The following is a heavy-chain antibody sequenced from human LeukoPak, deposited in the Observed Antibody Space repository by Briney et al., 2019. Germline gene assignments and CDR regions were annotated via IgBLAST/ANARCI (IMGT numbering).Heavy chain of an antibody. Sequence: PGGSLRLSCAASGFTFSNAWMSWVRQAPGKGLEWVGRIKSKTDGGTPGYAAPVKGRFTISRDDSKTTLYLQMNSLQTEDTAVYYCTTNYYGSGSRDYWGQGTLVTVSS. D-gene: IGHD3-10*01. J-gene: IGHJ4*02. CDR3: TTNYYGSGSRDY. CDR2: IKSKTDGGTP. CDR1: GFTFSNAW. V-gene: IGHV3-15*01.